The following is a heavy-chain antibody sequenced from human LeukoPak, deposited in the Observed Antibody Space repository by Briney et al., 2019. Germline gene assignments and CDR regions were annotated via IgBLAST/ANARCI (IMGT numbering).Heavy chain of an antibody. CDR2: FSGSGGST. D-gene: IGHD3-9*01. V-gene: IGHV3-23*01. J-gene: IGHJ4*02. CDR3: AKDQGHFDWLLSY. Sequence: GGSLRLSCAASGFTFSSYAMSWVRQAPGKGLEWVSAFSGSGGSTYYADSVKGRFTISRDNSKNTLYLQMNSLRAEDTAVYYCAKDQGHFDWLLSYWGQGTLVTVSS. CDR1: GFTFSSYA.